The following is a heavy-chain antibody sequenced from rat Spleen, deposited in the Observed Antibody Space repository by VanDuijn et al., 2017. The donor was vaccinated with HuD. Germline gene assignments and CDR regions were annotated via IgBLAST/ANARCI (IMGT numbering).Heavy chain of an antibody. Sequence: EVQLVESGGGLVETGRSLKLSCVASGFTFNNHWLNWIRQAPGKGLEWVASITNIAGRTHYPDSVKGRFTISRDIAKSTLYLQMDSLRSEDTATYYCARSDGTHYYLPFAYWGQGTLVTVSS. CDR1: GFTFNNHW. CDR2: ITNIAGRT. V-gene: IGHV5-31*01. CDR3: ARSDGTHYYLPFAY. D-gene: IGHD1-12*02. J-gene: IGHJ3*01.